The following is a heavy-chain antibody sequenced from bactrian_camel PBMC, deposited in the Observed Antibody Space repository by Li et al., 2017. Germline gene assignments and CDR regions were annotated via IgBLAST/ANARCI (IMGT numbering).Heavy chain of an antibody. Sequence: HVQLVESGGGSVQPGGSLRLSCTASGLTYNQYVMGWYRQAPGKEREGVAAIFTSDDSTYYTDSVKGRFTISRENDENTVYLQMNNLKPEDTAMYYCAATLWYGASWHACTPGSYNYWGQGTQVTVS. J-gene: IGHJ4*01. CDR1: GLTYNQYV. CDR2: IFTSDDST. D-gene: IGHD6*01. CDR3: AATLWYGASWHACTPGSYNY. V-gene: IGHV3S61*01.